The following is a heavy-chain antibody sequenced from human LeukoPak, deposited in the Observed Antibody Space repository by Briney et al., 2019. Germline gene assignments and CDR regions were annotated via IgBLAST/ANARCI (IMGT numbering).Heavy chain of an antibody. D-gene: IGHD1-26*01. J-gene: IGHJ3*02. CDR1: GFTFSSYW. CDR3: ATSYRGKYRAFDT. Sequence: GGSLGLSCAASGFTFSSYWMHWVRQVPGRGLVWVSRVNSDGYSISYADSVKGRFTISRDNAKSTLYLQMNSLRAEDTAVYYCATSYRGKYRAFDTWGQGTMVTVSS. V-gene: IGHV3-74*01. CDR2: VNSDGYSI.